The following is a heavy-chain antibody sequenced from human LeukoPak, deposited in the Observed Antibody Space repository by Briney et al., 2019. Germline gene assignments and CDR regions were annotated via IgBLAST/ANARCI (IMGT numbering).Heavy chain of an antibody. J-gene: IGHJ3*02. Sequence: SETLSLTCTVSGGSISSGSYYWSWIRQPAGKGLEWIGRIYTSGSTNYNPSLKSRVTISVDTSKNQFSLKLSSVTAADTAVYYCAIRITSLGAFDIWGQGTMVTVSS. CDR1: GGSISSGSYY. CDR2: IYTSGST. V-gene: IGHV4-61*02. CDR3: AIRITSLGAFDI. D-gene: IGHD3-10*01.